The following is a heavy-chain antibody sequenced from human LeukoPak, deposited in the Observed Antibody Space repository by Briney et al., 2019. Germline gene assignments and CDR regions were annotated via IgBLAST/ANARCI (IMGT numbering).Heavy chain of an antibody. CDR1: GHTFTGYF. CDR2: INPNSGGT. CDR3: ARSRVLRFLEWLLDSIDY. J-gene: IGHJ4*02. V-gene: IGHV1-2*02. D-gene: IGHD3-3*01. Sequence: ASVKVSCKASGHTFTGYFIHWVRRAPGQGLEWMGWINPNSGGTNYAQKFQGRVTMTRDTSISTAYMELSRLRSDDTAVYYCARSRVLRFLEWLLDSIDYWGQGTLVTVSS.